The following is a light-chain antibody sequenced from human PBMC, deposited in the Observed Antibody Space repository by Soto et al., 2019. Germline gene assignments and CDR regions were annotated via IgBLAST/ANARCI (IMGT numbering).Light chain of an antibody. CDR1: QSISSY. Sequence: DIQMTQSPSSLSASVGDRVTITCRASQSISSYLNWYQQKPGKAPELLIYAASSLQSGVPSRFSGSGSGTDFTLTISSLQPEDFATYYCQQYDSFSVTFGQGTKGDIK. V-gene: IGKV1-39*01. CDR2: AAS. J-gene: IGKJ1*01. CDR3: QQYDSFSVT.